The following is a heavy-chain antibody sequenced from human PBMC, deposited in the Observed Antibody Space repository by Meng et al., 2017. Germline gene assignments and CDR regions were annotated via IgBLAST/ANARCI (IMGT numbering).Heavy chain of an antibody. Sequence: SETLSLTCAVYGGSFSGYYWSWIRQPPGKGLEWIGEINHSGSTNYNPSLKSRVSISVDTSENQFSLKLSSVTAADTAVYYCARGDMYDSSGYYFDYWGQGTLVTVSS. J-gene: IGHJ4*02. V-gene: IGHV4-34*01. CDR3: ARGDMYDSSGYYFDY. CDR1: GGSFSGYY. D-gene: IGHD3-22*01. CDR2: INHSGST.